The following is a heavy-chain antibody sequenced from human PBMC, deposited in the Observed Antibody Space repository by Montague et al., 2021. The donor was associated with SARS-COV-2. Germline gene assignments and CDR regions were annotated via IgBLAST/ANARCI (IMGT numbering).Heavy chain of an antibody. Sequence: SETLSLTCTVSGGSVSSGGYYWSWIRQPPGKRLEWIGYIYYSGSTNYNPSLKSRVTISLDTSKNQFSLKLTSVTAADTDVYYCARVSLAAAATRSDYWGQGTLVTVSA. J-gene: IGHJ4*02. CDR2: IYYSGST. CDR1: GGSVSSGGYY. V-gene: IGHV4-61*08. D-gene: IGHD6-13*01. CDR3: ARVSLAAAATRSDY.